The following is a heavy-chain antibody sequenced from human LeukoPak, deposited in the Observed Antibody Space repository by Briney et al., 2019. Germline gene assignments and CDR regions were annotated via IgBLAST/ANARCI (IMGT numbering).Heavy chain of an antibody. J-gene: IGHJ4*02. D-gene: IGHD2-2*01. CDR3: ARDRGSCCSFDY. CDR2: IKEDGSRK. CDR1: GFNFSSHW. Sequence: GGSLRLSCAASGFNFSSHWLSWVRQAPGKGLEWVANIKEDGSRKYYVGSVKGRFTISRDNAKNSLYLQMNSLRAEDTAVYYCARDRGSCCSFDYWGQGTLVTVSS. V-gene: IGHV3-7*01.